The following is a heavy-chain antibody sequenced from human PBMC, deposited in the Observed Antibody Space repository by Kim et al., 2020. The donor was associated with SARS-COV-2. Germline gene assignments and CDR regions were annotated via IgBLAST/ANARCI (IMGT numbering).Heavy chain of an antibody. CDR3: ARDDEVPARGLLD. J-gene: IGHJ4*02. D-gene: IGHD5-18*01. Sequence: EDSVKGRFTISRDNARNRLYLRMSSLRAEDTAVYFCARDDEVPARGLLDWGQGTLVTVSS. V-gene: IGHV3-74*01.